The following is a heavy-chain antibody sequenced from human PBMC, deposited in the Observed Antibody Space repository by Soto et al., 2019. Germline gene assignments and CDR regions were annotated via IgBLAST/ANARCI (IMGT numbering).Heavy chain of an antibody. J-gene: IGHJ6*02. V-gene: IGHV4-61*03. D-gene: IGHD2-2*01. Sequence: QVQLQESGPGLVKPSETLSLTCTVSGGFVNSDTHSWSWIRQTPGKRLEWIGFIYSGGSTKNPSHGSRVTMSVDTSKNHFSLTLMSVIVADTAVYHCARFVRSCSATTCSTRADVWGQGITVTVSS. CDR1: GGFVNSDTHS. CDR2: IYSGGST. CDR3: ARFVRSCSATTCSTRADV.